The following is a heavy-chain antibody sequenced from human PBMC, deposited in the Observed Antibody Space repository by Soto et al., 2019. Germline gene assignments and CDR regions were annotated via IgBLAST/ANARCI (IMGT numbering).Heavy chain of an antibody. CDR1: GGSISSYY. Sequence: SETLSLTCTVSGGSISSYYWSWIRQPPGKGLEWIGYIYYSGSTNYNPSLKSRVTISVDTPKNQFSLKLSSVTAADTAVYYCAGDSGHCTGYFDYWRRVHLVAVSS. J-gene: IGHJ4*02. V-gene: IGHV4-59*01. CDR3: AGDSGHCTGYFDY. CDR2: IYYSGST. D-gene: IGHD6-19*01.